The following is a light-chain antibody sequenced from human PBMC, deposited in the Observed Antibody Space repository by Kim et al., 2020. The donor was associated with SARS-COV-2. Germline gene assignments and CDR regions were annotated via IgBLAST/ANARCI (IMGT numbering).Light chain of an antibody. CDR3: QQHGSSPWT. V-gene: IGKV3-20*01. Sequence: SPGERATLSCRASQSLSSSYLGWYQQKPVQAPRLLIYGASSRATGIPDRFSGSGSGTDFTLTISRLEPEDFAVYYCQQHGSSPWTFGQGTKVDIK. CDR1: QSLSSSY. CDR2: GAS. J-gene: IGKJ1*01.